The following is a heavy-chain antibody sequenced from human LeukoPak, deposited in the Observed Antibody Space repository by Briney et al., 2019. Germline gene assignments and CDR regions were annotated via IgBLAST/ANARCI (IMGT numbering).Heavy chain of an antibody. CDR1: GYSFTDYY. CDR2: INPYSGDT. D-gene: IGHD3-22*01. CDR3: ARDRYFYDSGGSYLDAFDI. Sequence: ASVKVSCKASGYSFTDYYLHWVRQAPGQGLEWMGWINPYSGDTNYARKFQGRVTMTRDKSISTAYMELRSLTFDDTAVYYCARDRYFYDSGGSYLDAFDIWGQGTVVTVSS. V-gene: IGHV1-2*02. J-gene: IGHJ3*02.